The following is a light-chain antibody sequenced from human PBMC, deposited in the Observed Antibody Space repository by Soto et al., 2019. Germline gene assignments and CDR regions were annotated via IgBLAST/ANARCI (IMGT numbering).Light chain of an antibody. CDR3: CSFSSSTTLLV. CDR2: GVT. V-gene: IGLV2-14*03. Sequence: QSALTQPASVSGSPGQSITISCIGSTSDVGGYNYVSWYQHHPGKAPKLMIYGVTNRPSGVSNRFSGSKSGNTASLTISGLQAEDEADYFCCSFSSSTTLLVFGGGTKVTVL. CDR1: TSDVGGYNY. J-gene: IGLJ2*01.